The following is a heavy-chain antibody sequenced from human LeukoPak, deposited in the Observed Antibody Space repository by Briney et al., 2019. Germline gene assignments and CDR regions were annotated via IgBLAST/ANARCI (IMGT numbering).Heavy chain of an antibody. CDR3: AREDPQTTVPEGMDV. J-gene: IGHJ6*02. Sequence: TSETLSLTCAVYGGSFSGYYWSWIRQPPGKGLEWIGEINHSGSTNYNPSLKSRVTISVDTSRNQFSLQLRSVTAADTAVYYCAREDPQTTVPEGMDVWGQGTTVIVSS. V-gene: IGHV4-34*01. CDR1: GGSFSGYY. CDR2: INHSGST. D-gene: IGHD4-17*01.